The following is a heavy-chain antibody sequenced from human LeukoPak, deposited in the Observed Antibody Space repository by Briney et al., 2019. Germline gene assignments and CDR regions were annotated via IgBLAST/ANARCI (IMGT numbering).Heavy chain of an antibody. CDR1: GYTFTGYY. CDR2: INPNSGGT. Sequence: ASVKVSCKASGYTFTGYYMHWVRQAPGQGLEWMGWINPNSGGTNYAQKFQGRVTMTRDTSISTAYMELSRLRSDDTAVYYCARVRLLWFGELFNDAFDIWGQGTMVTVSS. D-gene: IGHD3-10*01. CDR3: ARVRLLWFGELFNDAFDI. V-gene: IGHV1-2*02. J-gene: IGHJ3*02.